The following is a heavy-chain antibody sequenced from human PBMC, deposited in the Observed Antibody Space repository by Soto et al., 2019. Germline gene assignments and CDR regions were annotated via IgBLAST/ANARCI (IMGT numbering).Heavy chain of an antibody. J-gene: IGHJ6*02. D-gene: IGHD3-10*01. CDR2: VHLSWGS. Sequence: QVQLQKSGPGLVKPSETLSLSCTVSNGSISNYFGCWLWVPPGKGMERIGYVHLSWGSFYNPSLQSRVGISLDTSKSQFSLKLASVTATDAAVYYCARQGFGALHGLVDVWGQGITVTVSS. CDR3: ARQGFGALHGLVDV. V-gene: IGHV4-59*08. CDR1: NGSISNYF.